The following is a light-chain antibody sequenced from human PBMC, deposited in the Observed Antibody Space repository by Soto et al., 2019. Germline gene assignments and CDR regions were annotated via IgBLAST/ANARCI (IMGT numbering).Light chain of an antibody. J-gene: IGKJ4*01. Sequence: EIVLTQSPGTLSLSPGERATLSCSASQSVSSSYLAWYQQKPGQAPRLLIYGASSRATGIPDRFSGSGSGTDFTLTISRLEPEDFAVYYCQQYGSSPLFFGGGTKVDIK. CDR3: QQYGSSPLF. CDR1: QSVSSSY. CDR2: GAS. V-gene: IGKV3-20*01.